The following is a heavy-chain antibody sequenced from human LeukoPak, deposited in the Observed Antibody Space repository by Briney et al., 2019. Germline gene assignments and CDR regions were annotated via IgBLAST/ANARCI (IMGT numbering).Heavy chain of an antibody. V-gene: IGHV3-30*03. CDR3: ARDGRPYDFWSGYSNYYYYGMDV. D-gene: IGHD3-3*01. J-gene: IGHJ6*02. CDR2: ISYDGSNK. Sequence: GRSLRLSCAASGFTFSSYGMHWVRQAPGKGLEWVAVISYDGSNKYYADSVKGRFTISRDNAKNSLYLQMNSLRAEDTAVYYCARDGRPYDFWSGYSNYYYYGMDVWGQGTTVTVSS. CDR1: GFTFSSYG.